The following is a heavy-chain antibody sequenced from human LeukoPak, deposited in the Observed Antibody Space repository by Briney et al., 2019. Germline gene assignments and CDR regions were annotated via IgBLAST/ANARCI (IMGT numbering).Heavy chain of an antibody. CDR3: ARRRPEAFDI. CDR1: GFTFSSYA. CDR2: IYTSGSI. Sequence: GSLRLSCAASGFTFSSYAMSWVRQAPGKGLEWIGYIYTSGSINYNPSLKSRVTISLDTSKNQFSLKLSSVTAADTAVYYCARRRPEAFDIWGQGTMVTVSS. V-gene: IGHV4-4*09. J-gene: IGHJ3*02.